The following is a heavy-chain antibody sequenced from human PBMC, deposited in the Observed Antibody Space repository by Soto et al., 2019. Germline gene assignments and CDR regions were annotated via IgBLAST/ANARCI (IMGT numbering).Heavy chain of an antibody. CDR3: AGIRISIFGVVIIWGAFDY. Sequence: SETLSLTCTVSGGSISSNSYYWGWIRPPPGKGLEWIGSIYYSGSTYYNPSLKSRVTISVDTSKNQFSLKLSSVTAADTAVYYCAGIRISIFGVVIIWGAFDYWGQGTLVTVS. D-gene: IGHD3-3*01. CDR2: IYYSGST. CDR1: GGSISSNSYY. J-gene: IGHJ4*02. V-gene: IGHV4-39*01.